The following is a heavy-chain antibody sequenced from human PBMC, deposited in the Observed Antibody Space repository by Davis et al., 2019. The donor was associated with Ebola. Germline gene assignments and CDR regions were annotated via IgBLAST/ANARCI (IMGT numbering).Heavy chain of an antibody. V-gene: IGHV3-53*01. J-gene: IGHJ4*02. CDR1: GFTVSSNY. D-gene: IGHD5-18*01. CDR2: IYSGGST. CDR3: ASGIQLWLVDY. Sequence: GESLKISCAASGFTVSSNYMSWVRQAPGKGLEWVSVIYSGGSTYYADSVKGRFTISRDNSKKTLYLQMNSLRAEDTAVYYCASGIQLWLVDYWGQGTLVTVSS.